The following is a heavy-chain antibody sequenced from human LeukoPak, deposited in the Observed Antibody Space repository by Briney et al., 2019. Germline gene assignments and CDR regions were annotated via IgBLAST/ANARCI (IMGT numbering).Heavy chain of an antibody. Sequence: SETLSLTCTVSGYSISSGYYWGWIRQPPGKGLEWIGSIYHSGSTYYNPSLKSRVTISVDTSKNQFSLKLSSVTAADTAVYYCASELRYFDWLYRSSRHNWFDPWGQGTLVTVAS. V-gene: IGHV4-38-2*02. D-gene: IGHD3-9*01. CDR2: IYHSGST. J-gene: IGHJ5*02. CDR3: ASELRYFDWLYRSSRHNWFDP. CDR1: GYSISSGYY.